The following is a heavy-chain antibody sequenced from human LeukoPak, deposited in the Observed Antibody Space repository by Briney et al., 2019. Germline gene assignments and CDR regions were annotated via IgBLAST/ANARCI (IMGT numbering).Heavy chain of an antibody. J-gene: IGHJ6*02. D-gene: IGHD3-3*01. V-gene: IGHV3-53*04. CDR1: GFTVSSNY. Sequence: GGSLRLSCAASGFTVSSNYMSWVRQAPGKGLEWVSLIYSDGSTYYADSVKGRFSISRHNSENTLYLQMNSLRAEDTAVCYCAISSSGDNGYYYGMDVWGQGTTVTVSS. CDR2: IYSDGST. CDR3: AISSSGDNGYYYGMDV.